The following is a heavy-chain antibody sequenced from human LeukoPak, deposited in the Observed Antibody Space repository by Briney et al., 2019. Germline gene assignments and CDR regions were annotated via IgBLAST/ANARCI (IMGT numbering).Heavy chain of an antibody. V-gene: IGHV1-2*02. CDR1: GYTFTGYY. Sequence: ASVKVSCKASGYTFTGYYMHWVRQAPGQGLEWMGWINPNSGGTNYAQKFQGRVTMTRDTSISTVYMELSSLRSEDTAVYYCARDAVNLYGPRQFNWFDPWGQGTLVTVSS. J-gene: IGHJ5*02. CDR3: ARDAVNLYGPRQFNWFDP. CDR2: INPNSGGT. D-gene: IGHD2/OR15-2a*01.